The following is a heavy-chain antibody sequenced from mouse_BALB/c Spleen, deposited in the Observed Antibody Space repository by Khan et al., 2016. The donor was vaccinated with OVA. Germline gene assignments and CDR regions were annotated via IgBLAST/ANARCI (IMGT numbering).Heavy chain of an antibody. CDR1: GYTFTSYW. V-gene: IGHV1-7*01. CDR3: ARGRFDY. J-gene: IGHJ2*01. Sequence: QVQLQESGAELAKPGASVKMSCTASGYTFTSYWMHWIKQRPGQGLEWIGYINPTSGYTDYNQKFKDKATLTADKSSSTAYMQLSSLTSDDSAVYCCARGRFDYWGEGTTLTVSS. D-gene: IGHD1-1*01. CDR2: INPTSGYT.